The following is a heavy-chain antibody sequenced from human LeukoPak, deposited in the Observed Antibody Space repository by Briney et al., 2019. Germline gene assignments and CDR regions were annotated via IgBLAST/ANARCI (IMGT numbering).Heavy chain of an antibody. D-gene: IGHD3-22*01. CDR1: GYTFTSYY. CDR3: ARGVVSGSLYDNWFDP. J-gene: IGHJ5*02. V-gene: IGHV1-46*01. CDR2: INPSGGST. Sequence: ASVTVSCKASGYTFTSYYMHWVRQAPGQGLEWMGIINPSGGSTSYAQKFQGRVTMTRDTSTSTVYMELSSLRSEDTAVYCCARGVVSGSLYDNWFDPWGQGTLVTVSS.